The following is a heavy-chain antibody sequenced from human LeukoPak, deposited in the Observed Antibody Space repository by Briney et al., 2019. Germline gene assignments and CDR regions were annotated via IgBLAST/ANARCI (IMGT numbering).Heavy chain of an antibody. D-gene: IGHD4-17*01. J-gene: IGHJ3*02. CDR2: INHNGNVN. CDR1: GFTFSSYW. Sequence: PGGSLRLSCAASGFTFSSYWMNWARQAPGKGLEWVASINHNGNVNYYVDSVKGRFTISRDNAKNSLYLQMNSLRAEDTAVYYCAKDRDYGDYGPGAFDIWGQGTMVTVSS. V-gene: IGHV3-7*03. CDR3: AKDRDYGDYGPGAFDI.